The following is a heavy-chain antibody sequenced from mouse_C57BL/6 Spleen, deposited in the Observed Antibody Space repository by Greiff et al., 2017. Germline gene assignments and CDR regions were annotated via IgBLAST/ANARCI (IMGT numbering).Heavy chain of an antibody. CDR2: ISYDGSN. J-gene: IGHJ1*03. V-gene: IGHV3-6*01. Sequence: EVKVEESGPGLVKPSQSLSLTCSVTGYSITSGYYWNWIRQFPGNKLEWMGYISYDGSNNYNPSLKNRISITRDTSKNQFFLKLNSVTTEDTATYYCAREDLYWYFDVWGTGTTVTVSS. CDR3: AREDLYWYFDV. CDR1: GYSITSGYY.